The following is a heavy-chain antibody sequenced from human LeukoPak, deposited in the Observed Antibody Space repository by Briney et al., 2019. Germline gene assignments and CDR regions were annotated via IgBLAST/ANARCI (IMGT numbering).Heavy chain of an antibody. CDR3: ARSCSSGSCYSARLGTDY. V-gene: IGHV1-69*13. J-gene: IGHJ4*02. CDR1: GGTFSSYA. Sequence: ASVKVSCKASGGTFSSYAISWVRQAPGQGLEWMGGIIPIFGTANYAQKFQGRVTITADESTSTAYMELSSLRSEDTAVYYCARSCSSGSCYSARLGTDYWGRGTLVTVSS. D-gene: IGHD2-15*01. CDR2: IIPIFGTA.